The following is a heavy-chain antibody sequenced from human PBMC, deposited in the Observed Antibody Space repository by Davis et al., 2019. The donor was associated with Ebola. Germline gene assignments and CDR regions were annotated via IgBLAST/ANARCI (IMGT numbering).Heavy chain of an antibody. J-gene: IGHJ5*02. CDR3: ARDGCSDSRCYTRTGNWLDP. V-gene: IGHV1-18*01. CDR1: GYMFTAYG. CDR2: ISGYNGRT. Sequence: AASVKVSCKTSGYMFTAYGITWVRQAPGQGLEWLGWISGYNGRTNLAQNVQGRVTLTTDTSTSTAYMELTSMRVYDTAVYYCARDGCSDSRCYTRTGNWLDPWGQGTQVTVSS. D-gene: IGHD2-2*02.